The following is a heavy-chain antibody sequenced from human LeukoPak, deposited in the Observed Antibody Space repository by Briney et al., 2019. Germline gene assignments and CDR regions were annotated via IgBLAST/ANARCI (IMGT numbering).Heavy chain of an antibody. CDR1: GASISSSNGYF. V-gene: IGHV4-39*01. D-gene: IGHD3/OR15-3a*01. Sequence: SETLSLTCTVSGASISSSNGYFRAWIRQPPGKGPDWIGIIDYRGTAFYNPSLESRVTISVETSKNFFSLKVRSVTAADTALYYCARQAGAGTRWDYFDYWGQGTLVTVSS. CDR2: IDYRGTA. CDR3: ARQAGAGTRWDYFDY. J-gene: IGHJ4*02.